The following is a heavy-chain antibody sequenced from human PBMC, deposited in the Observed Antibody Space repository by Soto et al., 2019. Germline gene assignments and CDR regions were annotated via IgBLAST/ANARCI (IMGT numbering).Heavy chain of an antibody. D-gene: IGHD3-3*01. CDR3: ARGLTIFGVAKPPPSGMDV. Sequence: ASVKVSCKASGGTFSSYAISWVRQAPGQGLEWMGGIIPIFGTANYAQKFQGRVTITADESTSTAYMELSSLRSEDTAVYYCARGLTIFGVAKPPPSGMDVWGQGTTVTVSS. CDR1: GGTFSSYA. CDR2: IIPIFGTA. J-gene: IGHJ6*02. V-gene: IGHV1-69*13.